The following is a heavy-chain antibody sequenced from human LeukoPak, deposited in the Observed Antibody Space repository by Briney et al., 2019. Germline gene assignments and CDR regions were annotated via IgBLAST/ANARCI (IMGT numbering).Heavy chain of an antibody. D-gene: IGHD1-1*01. CDR1: GYTLPELS. V-gene: IGHV1-24*01. Sequence: ASVKVSCKVSGYTLPELSMHWVRQAPGKGLEWLGRFDPEEGETLYAQKFQGRVTMTADTSTDTAYMELSSLRSEDTAVYYCARDRLNESRWMGFYYYDYYMDVWGKGTTVTISS. CDR3: ARDRLNESRWMGFYYYDYYMDV. CDR2: FDPEEGET. J-gene: IGHJ6*03.